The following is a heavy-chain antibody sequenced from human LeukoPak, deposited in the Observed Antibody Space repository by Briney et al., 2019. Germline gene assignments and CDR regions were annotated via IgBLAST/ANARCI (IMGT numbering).Heavy chain of an antibody. CDR1: GFTFSSYS. J-gene: IGHJ4*02. Sequence: GGSLRLSYAASGFTFSSYSMNWVRQAPGKGLEWVSSISSSSSYIYYADSVKGRFTISRDNAKNSLYLQMNSLRAEDTAVYYCAAGYNSGLAYWGQGTLVTVSS. D-gene: IGHD5-24*01. CDR2: ISSSSSYI. V-gene: IGHV3-21*01. CDR3: AAGYNSGLAY.